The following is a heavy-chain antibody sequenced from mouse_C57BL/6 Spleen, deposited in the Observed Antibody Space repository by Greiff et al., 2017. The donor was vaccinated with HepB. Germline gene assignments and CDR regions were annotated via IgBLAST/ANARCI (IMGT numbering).Heavy chain of an antibody. D-gene: IGHD1-1*01. Sequence: VQLQQPGAELVKPGASVKLSCKASGYTFTSYWMHWVKQRPGQGLEWIGMIHPNSGSTNYNEKFKSKATLTVDKASSTAYMQLSSLTSEASAVYYGASSRGGSYAMDYWCQGTSVTVSS. CDR1: GYTFTSYW. CDR2: IHPNSGST. V-gene: IGHV1-64*01. J-gene: IGHJ4*01. CDR3: ASSRGGSYAMDY.